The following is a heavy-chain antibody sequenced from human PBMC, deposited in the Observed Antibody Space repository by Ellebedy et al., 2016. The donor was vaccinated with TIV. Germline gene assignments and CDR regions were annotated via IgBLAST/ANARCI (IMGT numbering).Heavy chain of an antibody. CDR1: GGSISSYY. CDR2: IYYSGSI. Sequence: SETLSLTCTVSGGSISSYYWNWIRQPPGKGLEWIGYIYYSGSINYNPSPKSRVTISVDTSKNQFSLKLSSVTAADTAVYYCARSSWVNWFDPWGQGTLVTVSS. J-gene: IGHJ5*02. V-gene: IGHV4-59*01. D-gene: IGHD2-15*01. CDR3: ARSSWVNWFDP.